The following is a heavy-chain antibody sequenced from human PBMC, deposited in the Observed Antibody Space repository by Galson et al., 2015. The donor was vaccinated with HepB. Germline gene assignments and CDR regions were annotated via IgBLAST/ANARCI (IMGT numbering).Heavy chain of an antibody. D-gene: IGHD4-17*01. CDR3: AKDQGDDYVNYYYYHGMDL. J-gene: IGHJ6*02. V-gene: IGHV3-66*03. Sequence: SLRLSCAASGFTVSRNYMSWVRQAPGKGLEWVSVVYRSGDTFYADSVKGRFTISRDNSKNTLNLQMNSLRPEDTAVYYCAKDQGDDYVNYYYYHGMDLWGRGTTVTVSS. CDR2: VYRSGDT. CDR1: GFTVSRNY.